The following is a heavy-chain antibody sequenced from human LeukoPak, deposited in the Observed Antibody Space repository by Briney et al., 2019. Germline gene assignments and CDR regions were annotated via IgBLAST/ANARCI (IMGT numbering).Heavy chain of an antibody. J-gene: IGHJ4*02. CDR1: GYTFTSYD. D-gene: IGHD3-22*01. Sequence: GASVKVSGKASGYTFTSYDINWVRQATGQGLEWMGWMNPNSGDTGYSQKFEGRVTLTMNPSLRTAYMELSSLRSEDTAVYYCARGRPSRIGSTSYESILGYWGQGALVTVSS. V-gene: IGHV1-8*01. CDR3: ARGRPSRIGSTSYESILGY. CDR2: MNPNSGDT.